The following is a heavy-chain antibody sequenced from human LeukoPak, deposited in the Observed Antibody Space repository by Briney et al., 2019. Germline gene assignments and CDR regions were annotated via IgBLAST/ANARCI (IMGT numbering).Heavy chain of an antibody. CDR1: GYSFTGYW. CDR3: ARPQGYCSGGSCYFIFDY. J-gene: IGHJ4*02. D-gene: IGHD2-15*01. CDR2: IYPGDSDT. Sequence: GESLKISCKGSGYSFTGYWIGWVRQMPGKGLEWMGIIYPGDSDTRYSPSFQGQVTISADKSISTAYLQWSSLKASDTAMYYCARPQGYCSGGSCYFIFDYWGQGTLVTVSS. V-gene: IGHV5-51*01.